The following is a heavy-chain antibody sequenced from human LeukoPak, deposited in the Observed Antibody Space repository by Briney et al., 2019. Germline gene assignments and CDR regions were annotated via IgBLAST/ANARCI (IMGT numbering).Heavy chain of an antibody. CDR3: AREFSGYIDF. CDR1: GYTFINYY. Sequence: ASVKVPCKASGYTFINYYMHWVRQAPGQGLEWMGIINPSGGGTSYAQKFQGRVTMTRDTSTSTVYMEVSSLRSEDTAVYYCAREFSGYIDFWGQGTLVTVSS. J-gene: IGHJ4*02. D-gene: IGHD1-26*01. CDR2: INPSGGGT. V-gene: IGHV1-46*01.